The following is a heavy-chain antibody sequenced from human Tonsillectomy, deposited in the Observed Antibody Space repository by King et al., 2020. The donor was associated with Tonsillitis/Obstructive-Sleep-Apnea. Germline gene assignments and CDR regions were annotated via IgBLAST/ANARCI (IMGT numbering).Heavy chain of an antibody. CDR2: IYSGGST. CDR3: ARDFSRVTIFGVVIDYMDV. J-gene: IGHJ6*03. V-gene: IGHV3-53*01. CDR1: GFTVSSNY. D-gene: IGHD3-3*01. Sequence: VQLVESGGGLIQPGGSLRLSCAASGFTVSSNYMSWVRQAPGKGLEWVSVIYSGGSTYYADSVKGRVTISRDNSKNTLYLQMNSLRAEDTAVYYCARDFSRVTIFGVVIDYMDVWGKGTTVTVSS.